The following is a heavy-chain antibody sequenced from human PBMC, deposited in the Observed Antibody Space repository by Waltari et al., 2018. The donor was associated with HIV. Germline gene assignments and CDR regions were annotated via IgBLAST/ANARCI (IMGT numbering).Heavy chain of an antibody. CDR2: ISSSSSYI. V-gene: IGHV3-21*01. D-gene: IGHD3-22*01. Sequence: EVQLVESGGGLVKPGGSLRLSCAASGFTFSRYSMNWVRQAPGKGLGWVSSISSSSSYIYYADSVKGRFTISRDNAKNSLYLQMNSLRAEDTAVYYCARDKAITMIVGYYFDYWGQGTLVTVSS. CDR1: GFTFSRYS. J-gene: IGHJ4*02. CDR3: ARDKAITMIVGYYFDY.